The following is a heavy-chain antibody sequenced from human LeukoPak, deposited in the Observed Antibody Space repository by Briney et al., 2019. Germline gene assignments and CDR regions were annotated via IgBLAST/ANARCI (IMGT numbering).Heavy chain of an antibody. CDR1: GFTFDDYG. Sequence: GGSLRLSCAASGFTFDDYGMSWVRQAPGKGLEWVSGINWNGGSTGYADSVKGRFTISRDNAKNSLYLQMNSLRAEDTAMYYCARAPILDYDFWSGYLDYWGQGTLVTVSS. CDR2: INWNGGST. D-gene: IGHD3-3*01. CDR3: ARAPILDYDFWSGYLDY. J-gene: IGHJ4*02. V-gene: IGHV3-20*04.